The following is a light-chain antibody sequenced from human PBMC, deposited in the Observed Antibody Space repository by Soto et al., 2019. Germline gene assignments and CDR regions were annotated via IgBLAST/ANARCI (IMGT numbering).Light chain of an antibody. J-gene: IGKJ3*01. CDR2: DAS. V-gene: IGKV3-11*01. CDR3: QHRHN. Sequence: EVVLTQSPATLSLSPGDRATLSCRASQSVSIDFAWYQQKPGQAPRLLIYDASNRATGIPARFSGSGSGTDFTLTISSLEPGDFAVYYCQHRHNFGPGTKVDIK. CDR1: QSVSID.